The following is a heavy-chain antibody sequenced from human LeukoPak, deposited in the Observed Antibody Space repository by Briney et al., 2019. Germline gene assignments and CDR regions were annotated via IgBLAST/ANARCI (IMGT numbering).Heavy chain of an antibody. CDR1: GFTFSSYA. D-gene: IGHD3-3*01. CDR2: ISGSGGST. Sequence: GGSLRLSCAASGFTFSSYAMSWVRQAPGKGLEWVSAISGSGGSTYYADSMKGRFTISRDNSKNTLYLQMNSLRAEDTAVYYCAKGEVKIFGVVIRYYYYYGMDVWGQGTTVTVSS. J-gene: IGHJ6*02. V-gene: IGHV3-23*01. CDR3: AKGEVKIFGVVIRYYYYYGMDV.